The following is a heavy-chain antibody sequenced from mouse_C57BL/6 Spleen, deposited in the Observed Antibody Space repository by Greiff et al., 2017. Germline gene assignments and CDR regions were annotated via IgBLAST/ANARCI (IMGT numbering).Heavy chain of an antibody. D-gene: IGHD2-2*01. V-gene: IGHV1-15*01. CDR3: TRSTMVTLYFDY. J-gene: IGHJ2*01. CDR2: IDPETGGT. CDR1: GYTFTDYE. Sequence: QVQLQQSGAELVRPGASVTLSCKASGYTFTDYEMHWVKQTPVHGLEWIGAIDPETGGTAYNQKFKGKAILTADKSSSTAYMELRSLTSEDSAVYYCTRSTMVTLYFDYWGQGTTLTVSS.